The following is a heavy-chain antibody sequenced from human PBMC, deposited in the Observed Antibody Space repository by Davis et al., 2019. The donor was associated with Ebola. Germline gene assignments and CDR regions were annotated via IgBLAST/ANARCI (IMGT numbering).Heavy chain of an antibody. D-gene: IGHD4-23*01. V-gene: IGHV3-30*02. J-gene: IGHJ4*02. CDR2: NQ. CDR1: GFTFRSYG. Sequence: GESLKISCAASGFTFRSYGMHWVRQAPGKGLEWLSFNQYYADSVKGRFTISRDNAKNSLYLQMNSLRAEDTALYYCAKDSDYGGNSQVDYWGQGTLVTVSS. CDR3: AKDSDYGGNSQVDY.